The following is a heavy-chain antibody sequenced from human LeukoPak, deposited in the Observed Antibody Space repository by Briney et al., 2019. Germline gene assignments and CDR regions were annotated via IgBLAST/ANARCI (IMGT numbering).Heavy chain of an antibody. J-gene: IGHJ6*02. CDR2: INPSGGST. V-gene: IGHV1-46*01. D-gene: IGHD2-2*01. CDR3: ARGAVGIVVVPAAMSNYGMDV. CDR1: GYTFTSYY. Sequence: ASVKVSCKASGYTFTSYYMHWVRQAPGQGLEWKGIINPSGGSTSYAQKFQGRVTMTRDTSTSTVYMELSSLRSEDTAVYYCARGAVGIVVVPAAMSNYGMDVWGQGTTVTVSS.